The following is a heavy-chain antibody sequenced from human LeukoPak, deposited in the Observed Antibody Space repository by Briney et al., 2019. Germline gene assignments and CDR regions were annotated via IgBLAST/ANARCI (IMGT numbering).Heavy chain of an antibody. V-gene: IGHV1-69*05. CDR1: GGTFSSYA. CDR3: ARGAGSYDSSGYYYVAIDY. Sequence: SVKFSCKASGGTFSSYAISWVRQAPGQGLEWMGGIIPIFGTANYAQKFQGRVTITTDESTSTAYMELSSLRSEDTAVYYCARGAGSYDSSGYYYVAIDYWGQGTLVTVSS. D-gene: IGHD3-22*01. CDR2: IIPIFGTA. J-gene: IGHJ4*02.